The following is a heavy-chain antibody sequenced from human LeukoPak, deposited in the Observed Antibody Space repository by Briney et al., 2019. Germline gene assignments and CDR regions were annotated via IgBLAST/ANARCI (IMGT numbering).Heavy chain of an antibody. D-gene: IGHD6-13*01. V-gene: IGHV3-74*03. CDR2: ISDDGRAT. J-gene: IGHJ5*02. Sequence: GGSLRLSCAASGFTIKKYYMYWIRQAPGRGPMWVSRISDDGRATMYADFAKGRFTISRDSAKNTVYLQMNSLRVEDTALYYCVRDIAPTGSVWFDPWGQGTLVTVSS. CDR3: VRDIAPTGSVWFDP. CDR1: GFTIKKYY.